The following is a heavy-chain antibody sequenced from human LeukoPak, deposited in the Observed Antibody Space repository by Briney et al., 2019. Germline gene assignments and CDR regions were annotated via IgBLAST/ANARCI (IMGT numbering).Heavy chain of an antibody. CDR2: ISAYNGNT. Sequence: ASVKVSCKATGYTFSSYGISWVRQAPGQGLEWMGWISAYNGNTDYAQNFRGRATMTTDTSTSTAYMELRSLRSDDTAVYYCARDSVDGSGTYYNDSPDYWGQGTLVTVSS. D-gene: IGHD3-10*01. V-gene: IGHV1-18*01. CDR3: ARDSVDGSGTYYNDSPDY. CDR1: GYTFSSYG. J-gene: IGHJ4*02.